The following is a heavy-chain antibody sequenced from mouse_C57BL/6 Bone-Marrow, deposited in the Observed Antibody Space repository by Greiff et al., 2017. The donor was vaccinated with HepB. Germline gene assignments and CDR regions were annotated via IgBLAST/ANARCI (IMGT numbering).Heavy chain of an antibody. D-gene: IGHD2-3*01. CDR1: GYTFTDYY. CDR3: ARGGGIYDGYLYYFDY. V-gene: IGHV1-76*01. Sequence: QVQLQQSGAELVRPGASVKLSCKASGYTFTDYYINWVKQRPGQGLEWIARIYPGSGNTYYNEKFKGKATLTAEKSSSTAYMQLSSLTSEDSAVYFCARGGGIYDGYLYYFDYWGQGTTLTVSS. CDR2: IYPGSGNT. J-gene: IGHJ2*01.